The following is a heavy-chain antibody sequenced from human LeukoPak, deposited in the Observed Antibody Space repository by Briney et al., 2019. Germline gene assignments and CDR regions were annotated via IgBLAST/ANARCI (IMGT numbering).Heavy chain of an antibody. Sequence: GASVKVSCKASGYTFTSYGISWVRQAPGQGLEWMGGIIPIFGTANYAQKFQGRVTITADESTSTAYMELSSLRSEDTAVYYCARDNDDILTGYPIDYWGQGTLVTVSS. CDR1: GYTFTSYG. D-gene: IGHD3-9*01. V-gene: IGHV1-69*13. CDR2: IIPIFGTA. CDR3: ARDNDDILTGYPIDY. J-gene: IGHJ4*02.